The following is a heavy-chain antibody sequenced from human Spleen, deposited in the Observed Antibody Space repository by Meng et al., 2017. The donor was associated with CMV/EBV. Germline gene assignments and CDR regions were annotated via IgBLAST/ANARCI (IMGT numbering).Heavy chain of an antibody. CDR1: GFTFSTFE. CDR2: ISGSGGST. Sequence: GGSLRLSCAASGFTFSTFEMNWVRQAPGKGLEWVSAISGSGGSTYYADSVKGRFTISRDNSKNTLYLQMNSLRAGDTAVYYCAKQGDTAMARIDYWGQGTLVTVSS. CDR3: AKQGDTAMARIDY. V-gene: IGHV3-23*01. D-gene: IGHD5-18*01. J-gene: IGHJ4*02.